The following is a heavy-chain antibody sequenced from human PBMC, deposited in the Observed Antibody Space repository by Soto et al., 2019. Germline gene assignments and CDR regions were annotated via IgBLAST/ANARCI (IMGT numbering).Heavy chain of an antibody. V-gene: IGHV1-2*02. J-gene: IGHJ4*02. CDR2: INPNSGGT. CDR3: ARVKRELERQGYFDY. Sequence: ASVKVSCKASGYTFTGYYMHWVRQAPGQGLEWMGWINPNSGGTNYAQKFQGRVTMTRDTSISTAYMELSRLRSDDTAVYYCARVKRELERQGYFDYWGQGTLVTVSS. CDR1: GYTFTGYY. D-gene: IGHD1-1*01.